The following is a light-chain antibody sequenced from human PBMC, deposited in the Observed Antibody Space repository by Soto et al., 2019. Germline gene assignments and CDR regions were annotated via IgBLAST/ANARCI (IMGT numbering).Light chain of an antibody. CDR3: QHYGRSPPSWT. CDR1: QSVGSSY. Sequence: ETVLTQSPGTLSLSPGERATLSCRASQSVGSSYLAWYQQKPGQAPRLLIYDASTRATGIPHRFSGSGSRRDFTLTISRLEHEDFAVYYCQHYGRSPPSWTFGQGTKVEIK. CDR2: DAS. V-gene: IGKV3-20*01. J-gene: IGKJ1*01.